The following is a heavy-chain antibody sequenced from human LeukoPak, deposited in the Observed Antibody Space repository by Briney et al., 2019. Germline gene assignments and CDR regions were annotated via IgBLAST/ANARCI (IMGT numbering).Heavy chain of an antibody. V-gene: IGHV3-30*18. CDR3: AKDQFGGFDP. Sequence: GGSLRLSCAASGSTFSSYGMHWVRQSPGKGLERVAIISYDGSNKYYGDSVKGRFPISRDNSKNTLYLQMNSLRAEDTAVYYCAKDQFGGFDPWGQGTLVTVSS. J-gene: IGHJ5*02. D-gene: IGHD3-10*01. CDR1: GSTFSSYG. CDR2: ISYDGSNK.